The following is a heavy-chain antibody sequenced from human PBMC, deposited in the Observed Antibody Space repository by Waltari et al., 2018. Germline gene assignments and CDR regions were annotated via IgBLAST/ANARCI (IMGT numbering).Heavy chain of an antibody. J-gene: IGHJ4*02. V-gene: IGHV3-23*01. CDR3: AKDPAGTYYFEY. D-gene: IGHD6-19*01. Sequence: DVQLLESGGGLVQPGVSLRLSCAASEFTLRRYALNWVRQAPGKGLEWVSTISGSGGNTYYADSVKGRFTISRDNSKNTLYLQMNSLRAEDTAVYYCAKDPAGTYYFEYWGQGTLVTVSS. CDR1: EFTLRRYA. CDR2: ISGSGGNT.